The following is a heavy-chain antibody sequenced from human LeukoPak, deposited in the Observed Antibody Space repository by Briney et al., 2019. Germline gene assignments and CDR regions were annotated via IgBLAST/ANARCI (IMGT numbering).Heavy chain of an antibody. Sequence: GGSLRLSCAASGFTFDDYGMSWVRQAPGKGLEWVSGINWNGGSTGYADSVKGRFTISRDNAKNSLYLQMNSLRAEDTAVYYCASPKTDYGECSYWGQGTLVTVSS. CDR3: ASPKTDYGECSY. D-gene: IGHD4-17*01. CDR1: GFTFDDYG. V-gene: IGHV3-20*04. J-gene: IGHJ4*02. CDR2: INWNGGST.